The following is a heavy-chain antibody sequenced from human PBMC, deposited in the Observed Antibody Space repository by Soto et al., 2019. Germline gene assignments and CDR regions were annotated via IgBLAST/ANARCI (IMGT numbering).Heavy chain of an antibody. V-gene: IGHV3-23*01. CDR1: GFTFSSYA. CDR3: VMDQASIVTSQLNH. D-gene: IGHD1-1*01. J-gene: IGHJ5*02. Sequence: EGALRLPCAAAGFTFSSYAKSWGRQGPGKGMEWVGAIRGSGDNTHYAHSVKGRFTISRDNSMHTLYLQMNSLRAEDTALYYCVMDQASIVTSQLNHWGQGTLVTVSS. CDR2: IRGSGDNT.